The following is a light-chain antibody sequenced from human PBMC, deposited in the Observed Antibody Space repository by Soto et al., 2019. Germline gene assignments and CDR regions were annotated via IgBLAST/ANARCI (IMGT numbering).Light chain of an antibody. CDR2: GAS. CDR3: QQYDTSPRT. V-gene: IGKV3-20*01. CDR1: QSVSSY. J-gene: IGKJ2*01. Sequence: EIVLTQSPATLSLSPGERATLSCRASQSVSSYLAWYQQKPGQAPRLLIYGASTRATGIPGRFSGSGSGTDFTLTITRLEPEDFAVYHCQQYDTSPRTFGQG.